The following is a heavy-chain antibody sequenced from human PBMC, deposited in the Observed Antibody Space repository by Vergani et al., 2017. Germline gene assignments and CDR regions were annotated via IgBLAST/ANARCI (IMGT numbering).Heavy chain of an antibody. D-gene: IGHD3-10*01. CDR1: GFTVSSNY. CDR2: IYSGGST. CDR3: ARAIPAALLWFGEEDY. V-gene: IGHV3-66*01. Sequence: EVQLVESGGGLVQPGGSLRLSCAASGFTVSSNYMSWVRQAPGKGLEWVSVIYSGGSTYYADSVKGRFTISRDNSKNTLYLQMNSLRAEDTAVDYCARAIPAALLWFGEEDYWGQGTLVTVSS. J-gene: IGHJ4*02.